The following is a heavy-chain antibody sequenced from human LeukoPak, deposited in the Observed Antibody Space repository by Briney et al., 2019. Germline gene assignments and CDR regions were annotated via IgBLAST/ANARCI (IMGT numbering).Heavy chain of an antibody. V-gene: IGHV4-34*01. Sequence: SETLSLTCAVYGGSFSAYYWSWIRQPPGKGLEWIGEINHGGSTNYNPPLKSRATISVDTSTNQSSLKLSSVTAADTAVYYCARLGLYYYGSGSYHGYGMDVWGKGNTVTVSS. CDR1: GGSFSAYY. J-gene: IGHJ6*04. CDR3: ARLGLYYYGSGSYHGYGMDV. D-gene: IGHD3-10*01. CDR2: INHGGST.